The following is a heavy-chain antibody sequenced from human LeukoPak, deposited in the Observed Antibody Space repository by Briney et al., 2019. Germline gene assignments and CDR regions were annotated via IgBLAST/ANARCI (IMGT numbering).Heavy chain of an antibody. J-gene: IGHJ4*02. CDR3: ARDPRDGYAFDY. CDR2: IYHSGST. Sequence: PSGTPSLTCAVSGASISSNNWWSWVRQPPGKGLEWIGEIYHSGSTNYNPSLKSRVTISVDKSKNQFSLKLSSVTAADTAVYFCARDPRDGYAFDYWGQGTLDTVSS. D-gene: IGHD5-24*01. V-gene: IGHV4-4*02. CDR1: GASISSNNW.